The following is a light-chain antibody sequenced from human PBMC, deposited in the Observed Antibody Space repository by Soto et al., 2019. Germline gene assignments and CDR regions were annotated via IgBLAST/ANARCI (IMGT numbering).Light chain of an antibody. V-gene: IGKV4-1*01. J-gene: IGKJ1*01. Sequence: DIVMTQSPDSLAVSLGERATINCKSSQSVLYSSNNKNYLAWYQHKPGQPPKLLIYWASTPESGVPDRFSGSGSGTDFTLTISSLQAEDVAVYHCQQYYSIPRTFGQGTKVEI. CDR3: QQYYSIPRT. CDR1: QSVLYSSNNKNY. CDR2: WAS.